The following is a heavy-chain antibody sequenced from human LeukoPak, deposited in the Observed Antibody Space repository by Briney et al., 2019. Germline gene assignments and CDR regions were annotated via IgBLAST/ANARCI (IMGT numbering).Heavy chain of an antibody. V-gene: IGHV1-69*06. CDR2: IIPIFGTA. CDR1: GGTFSSYA. Sequence: ASVKVSCKASGGTFSSYAISWVRQAPGQGLEWMGGIIPIFGTANYAQKFQGRVTITADKSTSTAYMELSSLRSEDTAVYYCAREQSPSGHHPDYYYYMDVWGKGTTVTVSS. J-gene: IGHJ6*03. CDR3: AREQSPSGHHPDYYYYMDV. D-gene: IGHD6-19*01.